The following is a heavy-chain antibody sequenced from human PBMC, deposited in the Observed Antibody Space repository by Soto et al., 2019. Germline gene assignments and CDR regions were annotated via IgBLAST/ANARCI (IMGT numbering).Heavy chain of an antibody. Sequence: QVQLVESGGGLVKPGGSLRLSCAASGFTFSDYYMSWIRQAPGKGLEWVSYISSSGSTIYYADSVKGRFTISRDNAKNSLYLQMNSLRAEDTAVYYCATDLNRITMVRGVIKGLGYWGQGTLVTVSS. V-gene: IGHV3-11*01. D-gene: IGHD3-10*01. CDR1: GFTFSDYY. CDR2: ISSSGSTI. J-gene: IGHJ4*02. CDR3: ATDLNRITMVRGVIKGLGY.